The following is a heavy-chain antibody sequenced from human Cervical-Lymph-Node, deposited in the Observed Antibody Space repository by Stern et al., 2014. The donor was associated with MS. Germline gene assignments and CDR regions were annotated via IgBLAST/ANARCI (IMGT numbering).Heavy chain of an antibody. CDR2: FDPEDGET. D-gene: IGHD2-15*01. CDR1: EYTLNEIS. V-gene: IGHV1-24*01. CDR3: ATVRGIYSGTPPGMDL. J-gene: IGHJ6*02. Sequence: QVQLVQSGAEVKKPGASVRISCKVSEYTLNEISMHWVRQTPGKGLEWVGRFDPEDGETMSAQKFQGRVTMTEDTSTDTAYMELSSLRSEDTAVYYCATVRGIYSGTPPGMDLWGQGTTVIVSS.